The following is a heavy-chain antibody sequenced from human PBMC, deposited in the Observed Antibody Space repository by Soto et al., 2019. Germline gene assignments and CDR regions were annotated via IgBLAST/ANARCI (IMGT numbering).Heavy chain of an antibody. D-gene: IGHD3-10*01. CDR1: GGSISSSSYY. CDR2: IYYSGST. V-gene: IGHV4-39*01. J-gene: IGHJ6*02. Sequence: SETLSLTCPVSGGSISSSSYYWVWIRQPPWKGLEWIGSIYYSGSTYYNPSLKSRVTISVDTSKNQFSLKLSSVTAADTAVYYCARADPYGERGDYYYYYGMDVWGQGTTVTSP. CDR3: ARADPYGERGDYYYYYGMDV.